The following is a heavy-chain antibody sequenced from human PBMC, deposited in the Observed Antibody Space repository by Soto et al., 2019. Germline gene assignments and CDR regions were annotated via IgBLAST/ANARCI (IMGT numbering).Heavy chain of an antibody. J-gene: IGHJ4*02. D-gene: IGHD3-9*01. V-gene: IGHV1-24*01. CDR2: FDPEDGET. CDR1: GYTLTELS. Sequence: ASVKVSCKVSGYTLTELSVHWVRQAPGKGLEWMGGFDPEDGETIYAQKFQGRVTMTEDTSTDTAYMELSSLRSEDTAVYYCATRRYFDWLPKLPFDYWGQGTLVTVSS. CDR3: ATRRYFDWLPKLPFDY.